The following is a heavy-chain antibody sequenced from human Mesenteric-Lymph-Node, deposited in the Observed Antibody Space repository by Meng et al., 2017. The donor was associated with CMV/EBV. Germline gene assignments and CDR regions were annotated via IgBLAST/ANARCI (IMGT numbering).Heavy chain of an antibody. CDR3: ARDSERGTDY. Sequence: SETLSLTCTVSGGSISSGIYYWSWVRQHPGKGLEWIGYIYHSGSTYYNPSLQSRVTISVDTSKNQFSLQLSSVTAADTAIYYCARDSERGTDYWGQGTLVTVSS. J-gene: IGHJ4*02. CDR1: GGSISSGIYY. V-gene: IGHV4-31*03. D-gene: IGHD1-1*01. CDR2: IYHSGST.